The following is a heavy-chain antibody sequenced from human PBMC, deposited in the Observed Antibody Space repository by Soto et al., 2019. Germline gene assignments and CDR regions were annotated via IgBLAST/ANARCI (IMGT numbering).Heavy chain of an antibody. J-gene: IGHJ5*02. D-gene: IGHD2-15*01. CDR3: ARGIATGQLDP. CDR2: INPDNGNT. CDR1: GGTFSSYA. V-gene: IGHV1-3*01. Sequence: GASVKVSCKASGGTFSSYAISWVRQAPGQRLEWMGWINPDNGNTKSSQKFQDRVIITRDTSASTAYMDLSSLRSEDTAVYYCARGIATGQLDPWGQGTLVTVPQ.